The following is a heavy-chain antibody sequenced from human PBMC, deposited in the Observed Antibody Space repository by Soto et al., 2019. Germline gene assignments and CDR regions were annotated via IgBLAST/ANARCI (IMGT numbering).Heavy chain of an antibody. CDR3: GRVLIGGRPLGEYAFDI. V-gene: IGHV3-33*01. CDR1: GFTFSSYG. D-gene: IGHD3-16*01. Sequence: QVQLVESGGGVVQPGRSLRLSCAASGFTFSSYGMHWVRQAPGKGLEWVAVIWYDGSNKYYADSVKGRFTISRDNSKNALSVQRNGRRAEDRGVYYGGRVLIGGRPLGEYAFDIGGQGKMAPVSP. CDR2: IWYDGSNK. J-gene: IGHJ3*02.